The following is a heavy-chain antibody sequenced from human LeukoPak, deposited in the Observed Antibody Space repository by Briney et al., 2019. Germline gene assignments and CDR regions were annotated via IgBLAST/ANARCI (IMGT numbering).Heavy chain of an antibody. CDR1: GDTLTNYG. CDR3: ARVRNGGQYSSGWYGPFDY. D-gene: IGHD6-19*01. J-gene: IGHJ4*02. V-gene: IGHV1-69*11. Sequence: ASVKVSCKLSGDTLTNYGISWVRQAPGQGLEWMGRIIHILGSPKYVQKFQGRVTITTDESTSTAYMELSSLRSEDTAVYYCARVRNGGQYSSGWYGPFDYWGQGTLVTVSS. CDR2: IIHILGSP.